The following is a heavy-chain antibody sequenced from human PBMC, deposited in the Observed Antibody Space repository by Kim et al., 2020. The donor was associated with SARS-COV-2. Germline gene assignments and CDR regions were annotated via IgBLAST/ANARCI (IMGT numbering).Heavy chain of an antibody. V-gene: IGHV1-46*01. Sequence: PGRVTMTRDTSTSTVYMELSSLRSEDTAVYYCAKDKNDYGDYGRGGAFDIWGQGTMVTVSS. CDR3: AKDKNDYGDYGRGGAFDI. D-gene: IGHD4-17*01. J-gene: IGHJ3*02.